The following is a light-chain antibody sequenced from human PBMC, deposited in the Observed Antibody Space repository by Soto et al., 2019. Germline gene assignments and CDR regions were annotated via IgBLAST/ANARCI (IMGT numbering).Light chain of an antibody. CDR1: SSNIGAGYD. V-gene: IGLV1-40*01. CDR3: LSYDSSLSGYV. J-gene: IGLJ1*01. Sequence: QPVLTQPPSVSGAPGQRVTISCTGSSSNIGAGYDVHWYQQLPGTAPKLLIYGNSNRPSGVPDRFSGSKSGTSASLAITGLQAEDEADYYCLSYDSSLSGYVFGTGTKLTVL. CDR2: GNS.